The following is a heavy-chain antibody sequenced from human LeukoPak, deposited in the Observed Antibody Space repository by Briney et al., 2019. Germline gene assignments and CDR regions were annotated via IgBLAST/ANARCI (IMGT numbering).Heavy chain of an antibody. CDR1: GYTLTELS. V-gene: IGHV1-24*01. CDR3: ATARRYYDSSGYKQGYYFDY. Sequence: ASVKVSCKVSGYTLTELSMHWVRQAPGKGLEWMGGFDPEDGETIYAQKFQGRVTMTEDTSTDTAYMELSSLRSEDTAVYHCATARRYYDSSGYKQGYYFDYWGQGTLVTVSS. CDR2: FDPEDGET. J-gene: IGHJ4*02. D-gene: IGHD3-22*01.